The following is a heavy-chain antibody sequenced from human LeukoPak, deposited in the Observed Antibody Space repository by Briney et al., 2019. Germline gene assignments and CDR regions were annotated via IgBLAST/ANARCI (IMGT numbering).Heavy chain of an antibody. Sequence: PGGSLRLSCAASGFSFSSYWMHWVRQVPGKGLVWVSRINSDGSNTNYADSVKGRFTISRDNAKNSLNLQMNSLRAEDTAVYYCAREPYYYDSSGYSVDYWGQGTLVTVSS. V-gene: IGHV3-74*01. J-gene: IGHJ4*02. CDR2: INSDGSNT. D-gene: IGHD3-22*01. CDR1: GFSFSSYW. CDR3: AREPYYYDSSGYSVDY.